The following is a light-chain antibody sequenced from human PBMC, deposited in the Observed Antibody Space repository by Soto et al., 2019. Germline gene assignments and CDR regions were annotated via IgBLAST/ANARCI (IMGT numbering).Light chain of an antibody. V-gene: IGKV3-11*01. CDR2: DAS. CDR3: QQRSNWPLT. Sequence: EIVLTQSPAPLSLSPGERATLSCRASKSVSSYLAWYHQKPGQAPRLLIYDASNRATGIPARFSGSGSGTDFTLTISSLGPEDFAVYYCQQRSNWPLTFGGGTKVEIK. J-gene: IGKJ4*01. CDR1: KSVSSY.